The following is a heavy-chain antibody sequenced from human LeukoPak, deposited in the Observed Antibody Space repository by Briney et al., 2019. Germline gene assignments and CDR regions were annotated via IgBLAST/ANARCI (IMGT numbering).Heavy chain of an antibody. Sequence: PSETLSLTCTVSGGSISSSSYYWGWIRQPPGKGLEWIGSMYYSGNTYYNPSLKSRVTISVDMSKNQFSMKLSSVTAADTAVYYCGRCSSGSYNWFDPWGQGTLVTVSS. V-gene: IGHV4-39*01. J-gene: IGHJ5*02. CDR1: GGSISSSSYY. CDR2: MYYSGNT. CDR3: GRCSSGSYNWFDP. D-gene: IGHD1-26*01.